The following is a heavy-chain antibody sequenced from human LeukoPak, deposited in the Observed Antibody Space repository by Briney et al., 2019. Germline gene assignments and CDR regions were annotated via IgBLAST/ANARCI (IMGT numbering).Heavy chain of an antibody. CDR1: GASISSTSYF. D-gene: IGHD3-22*01. Sequence: SETLSLTCTVSGASISSTSYFWGWIRQPPGQGLEWIGTTYYSGSTFYNPSLKSRVTISVDTSRNQFSLKLTSVTAADTAVYSCARGGDYYDNGRLSEPSDYWDQGTLVTVSS. CDR2: TYYSGST. J-gene: IGHJ4*02. CDR3: ARGGDYYDNGRLSEPSDY. V-gene: IGHV4-39*01.